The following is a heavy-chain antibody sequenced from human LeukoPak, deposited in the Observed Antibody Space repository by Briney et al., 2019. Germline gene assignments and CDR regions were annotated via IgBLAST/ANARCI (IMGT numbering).Heavy chain of an antibody. CDR1: GYSISIGYY. Sequence: SGTLCLTCVVSGYSISIGYYWGWIRQPPGKGLEWFGYIYYSGSTNYNPSLKSRVTISVDTSKNQFSLKMSSVTAADTAVYYCARLPSRYRNSYYFDYWGQGTLVTVSS. V-gene: IGHV4-38-2*01. J-gene: IGHJ4*02. CDR2: IYYSGST. CDR3: ARLPSRYRNSYYFDY. D-gene: IGHD2-2*02.